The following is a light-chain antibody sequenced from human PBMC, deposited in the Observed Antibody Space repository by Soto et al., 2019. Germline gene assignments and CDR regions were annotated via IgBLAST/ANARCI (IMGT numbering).Light chain of an antibody. J-gene: IGLJ1*01. V-gene: IGLV2-14*01. CDR3: SSYTNINTRACV. Sequence: VLTQPASVSGSPGQSITISCTGTSGDIGSYNRVSWYQQHPGKAPKLIIYEVTDRPSGVSNRFSGSKSGNTASLTISGLQAGDEAEYYCSSYTNINTRACVFGTGTKVTVL. CDR1: SGDIGSYNR. CDR2: EVT.